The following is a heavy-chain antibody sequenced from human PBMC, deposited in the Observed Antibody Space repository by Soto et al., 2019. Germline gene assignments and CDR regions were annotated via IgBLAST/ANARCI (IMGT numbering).Heavy chain of an antibody. CDR1: GGSISSGGYS. J-gene: IGHJ3*02. Sequence: PSETLSLTCAVSGGSISSGGYSWSWIRQPPGKGLEWIGYIYHSGSTYYNPSLKSRVTISVDRSKNQFSLKLSSVTAADTAVYYCARDRRLRDDFDIWGQGTMVTVSS. CDR2: IYHSGST. CDR3: ARDRRLRDDFDI. V-gene: IGHV4-30-2*01.